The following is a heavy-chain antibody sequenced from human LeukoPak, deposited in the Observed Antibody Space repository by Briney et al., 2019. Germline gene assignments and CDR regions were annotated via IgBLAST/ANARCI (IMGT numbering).Heavy chain of an antibody. V-gene: IGHV4-30-4*08. CDR2: IYYSGNT. CDR1: GGSISSGDYY. CDR3: ARHRISFGSGGSCFGRGYYYYYMDV. J-gene: IGHJ6*03. Sequence: SQTLSLTCTVSGGSISSGDYYWSWIRQPPGKGLEWIGYIYYSGNTYHNPSLKSRVTISVDTSKNQFALQLSSVTAADTAVYYCARHRISFGSGGSCFGRGYYYYYMDVWGKGTTVIVSS. D-gene: IGHD2-15*01.